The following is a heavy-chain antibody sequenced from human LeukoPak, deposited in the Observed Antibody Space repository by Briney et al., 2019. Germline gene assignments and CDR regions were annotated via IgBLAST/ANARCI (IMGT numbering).Heavy chain of an antibody. CDR1: GFTFSDYY. CDR2: ISKSGSDT. Sequence: GGSLRLSCVAFGFTFSDYYMSWIRQAPGKGLEWVSYISKSGSDTNFADSVRGRFTISRDNDKNSMYLQMNSLRGEDTAVYYCARVGATGTADYWGQGTLVTV. CDR3: ARVGATGTADY. V-gene: IGHV3-11*06. J-gene: IGHJ4*02. D-gene: IGHD1-1*01.